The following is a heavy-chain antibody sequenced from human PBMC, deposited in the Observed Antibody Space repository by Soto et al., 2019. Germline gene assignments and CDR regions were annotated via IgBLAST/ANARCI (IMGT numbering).Heavy chain of an antibody. CDR2: IIPIFDIT. Sequence: QVQLVQSWAEVKKPGSSVKVSCKASGGTFRSYSISWVRQAPGQGLEWMGGIIPIFDITNYAQKFQGRVTITADESTSTAYMELSSLGSDDTAVYYCARPDEGGYSSNNHYYYALDVW. CDR1: GGTFRSYS. J-gene: IGHJ6*01. D-gene: IGHD3-22*01. CDR3: ARPDEGGYSSNNHYYYALDV. V-gene: IGHV1-69*01.